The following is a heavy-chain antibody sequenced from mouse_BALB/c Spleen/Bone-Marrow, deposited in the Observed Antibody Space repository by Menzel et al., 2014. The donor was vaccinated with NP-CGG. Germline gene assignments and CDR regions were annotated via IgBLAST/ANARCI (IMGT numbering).Heavy chain of an antibody. V-gene: IGHV1S81*02. J-gene: IGHJ3*01. Sequence: QVQLQQSGAELVKPGASVKLSCRASGYTFTTYWMHWVKQRPGQGLEWIGEINPSNGRTNYNEKFKSKATLTVDKSSSTAYRQLSSLTSEDSAVYYCARDYGYDAGFALFVYWGQGTLVTVSA. CDR1: GYTFTTYW. CDR2: INPSNGRT. D-gene: IGHD2-14*01. CDR3: ARDYGYDAGFALFVY.